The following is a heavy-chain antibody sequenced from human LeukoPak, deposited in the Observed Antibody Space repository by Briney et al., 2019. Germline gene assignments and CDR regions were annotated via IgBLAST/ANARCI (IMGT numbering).Heavy chain of an antibody. J-gene: IGHJ4*02. Sequence: PSETLSLTCTVSGGSISSSSYYWGWIRQPPGKGLEWVAFIRYDESKEFYADSLKGRFTVSRDNSQNTLFLQINSLRTEDTAVYYCAKALVTTLINTYQIDFWGQGTLVTVSS. CDR1: GGSISSSSYY. V-gene: IGHV3-30*02. D-gene: IGHD4-23*01. CDR2: IRYDESKE. CDR3: AKALVTTLINTYQIDF.